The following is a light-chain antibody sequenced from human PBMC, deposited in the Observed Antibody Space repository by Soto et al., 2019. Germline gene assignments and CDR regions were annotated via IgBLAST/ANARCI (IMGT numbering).Light chain of an antibody. CDR1: QSITRF. Sequence: DIQMTQSPSSLSASVGYRVTITCRSSQSITRFLNWYQQKPGKAPKLLIYAASSLQSGVPSRFSGSGSGTEFTLTISSLQPDDFASYYCQQYSSYSPLTFGQGTKVDIK. V-gene: IGKV1-39*01. CDR2: AAS. J-gene: IGKJ1*01. CDR3: QQYSSYSPLT.